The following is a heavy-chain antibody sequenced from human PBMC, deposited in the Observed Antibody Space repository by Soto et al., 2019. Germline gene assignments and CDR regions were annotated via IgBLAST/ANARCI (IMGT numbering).Heavy chain of an antibody. Sequence: XGSLRLSCAASGFTFSSYAMSWVRQAPGKGLEWVSAISGSGGSTYYADSVKGRFTISRDNSKNTLYLQMNSLRAEDTAVYYCAKDPYSSSSVGYFDYWGQGTLVTVSS. J-gene: IGHJ4*02. CDR1: GFTFSSYA. CDR3: AKDPYSSSSVGYFDY. D-gene: IGHD6-6*01. CDR2: ISGSGGST. V-gene: IGHV3-23*01.